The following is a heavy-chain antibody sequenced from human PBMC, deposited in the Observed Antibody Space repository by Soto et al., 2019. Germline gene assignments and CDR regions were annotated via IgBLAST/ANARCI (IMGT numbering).Heavy chain of an antibody. D-gene: IGHD3-10*01. V-gene: IGHV3-11*06. CDR1: GFTFSDYY. CDR3: ARLPITMVRGVIKGRFDP. J-gene: IGHJ5*02. Sequence: GGSLRLSCAASGFTFSDYYMSWIRQAPGKGLEWVSYISSSSSYTNYADSVKGRFTISRDNAKNSLYLQMNSLRAEDTAVYYCARLPITMVRGVIKGRFDPWGQGTLVTVSS. CDR2: ISSSSSYT.